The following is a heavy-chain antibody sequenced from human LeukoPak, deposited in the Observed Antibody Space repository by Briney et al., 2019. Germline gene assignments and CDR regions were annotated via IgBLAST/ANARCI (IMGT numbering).Heavy chain of an antibody. CDR3: ARESHGDYVDY. D-gene: IGHD4-17*01. Sequence: PSETLSLTCTVFGGSISVYYWTWIRQPPGKDPEWIGYIYSNGRTDYNPSLKSRVTISVDTSKNQFSLKLGSVTAADTAVYYCARESHGDYVDYWGQGTLVTVSS. J-gene: IGHJ4*02. CDR1: GGSISVYY. V-gene: IGHV4-59*01. CDR2: IYSNGRT.